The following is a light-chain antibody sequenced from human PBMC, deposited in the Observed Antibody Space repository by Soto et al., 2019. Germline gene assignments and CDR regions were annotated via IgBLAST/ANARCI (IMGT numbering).Light chain of an antibody. CDR1: QTIYTY. V-gene: IGKV1-39*01. Sequence: DIQMTQSPASLSASVGDRVTIICRASQTIYTYLNWYQQRPGRAPKLLIFSTYKLENGVPSRFTGCGSGTDFTLTINSLQPDYFATYYCQQSYGVPYIFGQGTKLEMK. CDR2: STY. J-gene: IGKJ2*01. CDR3: QQSYGVPYI.